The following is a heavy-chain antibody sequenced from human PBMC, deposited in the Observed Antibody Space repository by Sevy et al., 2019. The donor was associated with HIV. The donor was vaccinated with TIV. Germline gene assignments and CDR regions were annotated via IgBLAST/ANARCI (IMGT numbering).Heavy chain of an antibody. J-gene: IGHJ3*02. CDR1: GFTFSSYS. Sequence: GGSLRLSCAASGFTFSSYSMNWVRQAPGKGLEWVSCISSSSSTIYYADSVKGRFTISRDNAKNSLYLQMNSLRDEDTAVYYCASDGVGATVGAFDIWGQGTMVTVSS. V-gene: IGHV3-48*02. CDR2: ISSSSSTI. CDR3: ASDGVGATVGAFDI. D-gene: IGHD1-26*01.